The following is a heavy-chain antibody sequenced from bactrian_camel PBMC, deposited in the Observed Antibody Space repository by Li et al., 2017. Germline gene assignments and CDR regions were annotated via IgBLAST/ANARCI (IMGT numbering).Heavy chain of an antibody. V-gene: IGHV3S55*01. CDR2: IVFGGST. J-gene: IGHJ4*01. D-gene: IGHD2*01. CDR3: ATELRRLLYSLSRSSEYTY. CDR1: GAPFDDGD. Sequence: HVQLVESGGGSVETGGSLKLSCTTSGAPFDDGDMGWYRQAPGIECKLISTIVFGGSTLYSDSVKGRFTISKDDARDTLYLQMDNLQPEDTATYYCATELRRLLYSLSRSSEYTYWGQGTQVTVS.